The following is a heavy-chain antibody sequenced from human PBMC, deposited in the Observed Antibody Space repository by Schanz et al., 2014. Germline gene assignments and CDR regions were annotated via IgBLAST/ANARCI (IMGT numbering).Heavy chain of an antibody. CDR3: TRSTLWSYDV. D-gene: IGHD2-21*01. V-gene: IGHV4-4*02. CDR1: GGSISSGVW. J-gene: IGHJ3*01. Sequence: QVQLQESGPGLVKPSGTLSLTCVVSGGSISSGVWWTWARQSPGKGLEWIGEIFHSGTTNYNPSLESRVTMSVDKSKNQFSLILSSMTAADTAVYYCTRSTLWSYDVWGRGTMVIVSS. CDR2: IFHSGTT.